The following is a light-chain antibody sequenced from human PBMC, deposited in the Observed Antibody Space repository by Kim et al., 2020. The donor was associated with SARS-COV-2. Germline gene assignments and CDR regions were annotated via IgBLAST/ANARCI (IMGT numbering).Light chain of an antibody. CDR1: QSVRNY. Sequence: TGERATLSGRASQSVRNYLAWYQHNPGQTPRLLIYDASTRATGIPARFSGSVSGTDFTLTINSLDPEDFAIYYCQQRSNWPPAFTFGPGTKVDIK. V-gene: IGKV3-11*01. J-gene: IGKJ3*01. CDR3: QQRSNWPPAFT. CDR2: DAS.